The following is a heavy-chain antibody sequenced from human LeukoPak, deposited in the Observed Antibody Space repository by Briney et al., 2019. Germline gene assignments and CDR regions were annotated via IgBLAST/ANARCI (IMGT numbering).Heavy chain of an antibody. J-gene: IGHJ4*02. CDR2: ISSSSSTI. Sequence: GGSLRLSCAASGFTFSSYSMNWVRQAPGKGLEWVSYISSSSSTIYYADSVKGRFTISRDNSKNTLYLQMNSLRAEDTAVYYCAKWTCSGGSCYPFDYWGQGTLVTVSS. CDR1: GFTFSSYS. V-gene: IGHV3-48*01. CDR3: AKWTCSGGSCYPFDY. D-gene: IGHD2-15*01.